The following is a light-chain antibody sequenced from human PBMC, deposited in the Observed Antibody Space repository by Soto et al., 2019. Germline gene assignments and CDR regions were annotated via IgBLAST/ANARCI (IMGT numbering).Light chain of an antibody. CDR2: AAS. CDR1: QSISTY. V-gene: IGKV1-39*01. Sequence: DIPMTQSPSSLSASVGDRVTITCRASQSISTYLNWYQHKPGKAPKVLIYAASSLQSGVPSRFSGSGSASDFTLTISSLQPEDFATYYCQQSYSTQYTFGQGTKLEIK. CDR3: QQSYSTQYT. J-gene: IGKJ2*01.